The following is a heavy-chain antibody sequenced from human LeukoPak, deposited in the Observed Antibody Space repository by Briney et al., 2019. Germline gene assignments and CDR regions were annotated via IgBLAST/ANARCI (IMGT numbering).Heavy chain of an antibody. Sequence: HSGGSLRLSWAASGFTFSSYTMIWVRQASRKGLEWVSSVSSGSSTIYYADSVKGRFTISRDNAKNSLYLQMNSLRAEDTAVYFCARARASTSNLGYFDYWGQGTLVTVSS. V-gene: IGHV3-48*01. D-gene: IGHD1-26*01. CDR2: VSSGSSTI. J-gene: IGHJ4*02. CDR3: ARARASTSNLGYFDY. CDR1: GFTFSSYT.